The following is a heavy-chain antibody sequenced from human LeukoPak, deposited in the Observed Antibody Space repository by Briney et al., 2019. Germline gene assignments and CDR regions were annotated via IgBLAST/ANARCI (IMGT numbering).Heavy chain of an antibody. Sequence: PSQTLSLTCTVSGSSISSGGYYWGWIRQHPGKGPEWIGYIYYSGSTYYNPSLKSRVTISVDTSKNQFSLKLSSVTAADTAVYYCAAGYSYGSGYGMDVWGQGTTVTVSS. CDR2: IYYSGST. D-gene: IGHD5-18*01. J-gene: IGHJ6*02. V-gene: IGHV4-31*03. CDR3: AAGYSYGSGYGMDV. CDR1: GSSISSGGYY.